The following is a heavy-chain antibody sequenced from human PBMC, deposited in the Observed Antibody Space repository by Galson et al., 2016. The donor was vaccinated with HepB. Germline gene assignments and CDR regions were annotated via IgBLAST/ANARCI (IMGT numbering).Heavy chain of an antibody. CDR1: GFSLSTSGVG. CDR2: IYWDDDK. CDR3: AHLSFQYSTSSGKFDY. J-gene: IGHJ4*02. V-gene: IGHV2-5*02. Sequence: PALVKPTQTLTLTCTFSGFSLSTSGVGVGWIRQPPGKALEWLALIYWDDDKFYSPSLKSRLTITKDTSKNQVVLTMTNTDPVDTATYYCAHLSFQYSTSSGKFDYWGQGTLVTVSS. D-gene: IGHD6-6*01.